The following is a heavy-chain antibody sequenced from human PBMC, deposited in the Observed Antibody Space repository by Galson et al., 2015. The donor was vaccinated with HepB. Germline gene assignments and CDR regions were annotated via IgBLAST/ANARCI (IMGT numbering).Heavy chain of an antibody. CDR2: INHSGST. V-gene: IGHV4-34*01. J-gene: IGHJ4*02. D-gene: IGHD3-22*01. CDR3: ARDPVQDSSGSEL. CDR1: GGSFSGYY. Sequence: SETLSLTCAVYGGSFSGYYRSWSRQPPGKGVEWVGGINHSGSTNYNPSLKSRVTISGDTSKNQFSLKLTSVTAADTAVYYCARDPVQDSSGSELWGQGTLVTVSS.